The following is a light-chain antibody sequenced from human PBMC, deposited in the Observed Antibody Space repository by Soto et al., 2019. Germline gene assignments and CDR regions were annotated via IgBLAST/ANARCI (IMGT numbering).Light chain of an antibody. Sequence: EIVLTQSPGTLSLFPGERATLSCRASQSLTTRYLAWYRQKPGQAPRLLIYGASSRATGIPDRFSGSGSGTDFTLTISRLEPEDFAVYSCQQYGSSPTFGQGTRLEIK. CDR3: QQYGSSPT. CDR1: QSLTTRY. J-gene: IGKJ5*01. V-gene: IGKV3-20*01. CDR2: GAS.